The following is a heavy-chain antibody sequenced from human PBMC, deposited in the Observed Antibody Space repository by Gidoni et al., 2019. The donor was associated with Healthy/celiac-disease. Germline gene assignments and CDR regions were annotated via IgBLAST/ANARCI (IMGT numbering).Heavy chain of an antibody. CDR3: TTLLHCSGGSCYSD. CDR2: IKSKTDGGTT. CDR1: GFTFSHAW. J-gene: IGHJ4*02. Sequence: EVQLVESGVGLVKPGGSLRLSCAASGFTFSHAWMSWVRQAQGKGLEWVGRIKSKTDGGTTDYAAPVKGRFTISRDDSKNTLYLQMNSLKTEDTAVFYCTTLLHCSGGSCYSDWGQGTLVTVSS. V-gene: IGHV3-15*01. D-gene: IGHD2-15*01.